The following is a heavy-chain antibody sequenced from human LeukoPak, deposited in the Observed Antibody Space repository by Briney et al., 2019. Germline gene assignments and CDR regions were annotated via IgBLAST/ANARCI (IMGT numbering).Heavy chain of an antibody. J-gene: IGHJ4*02. CDR1: GGSFSGYY. CDR3: ARGAQTYYDKAPVDY. Sequence: SETLSLTCAVYGGSFSGYYWSWIRQPPGKGLEWIGEINHSGSTNYNPSLKSRVTISVATSKSQFSLTLNSMTAADTAVYYCARGAQTYYDKAPVDYWGQGTLVTVSS. V-gene: IGHV4-34*01. CDR2: INHSGST. D-gene: IGHD3-22*01.